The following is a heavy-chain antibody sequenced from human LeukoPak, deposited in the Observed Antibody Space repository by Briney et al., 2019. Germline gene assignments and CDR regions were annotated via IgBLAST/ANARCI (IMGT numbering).Heavy chain of an antibody. V-gene: IGHV7-4-1*02. CDR1: EYTFTSYV. D-gene: IGHD4-17*01. CDR3: ARDRGDYAHYYYAMDV. J-gene: IGHJ6*02. Sequence: ASVKVSCKASEYTFTSYVMNWVRQAPGQGLEWMGWINTNTGNPTYAQGFTGRFVFSLDPSVSTAYLQINSLKAEDTAVYYCARDRGDYAHYYYAMDVWGQGTTVTVSS. CDR2: INTNTGNP.